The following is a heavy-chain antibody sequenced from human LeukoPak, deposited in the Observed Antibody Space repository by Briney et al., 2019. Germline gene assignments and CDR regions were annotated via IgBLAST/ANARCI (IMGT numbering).Heavy chain of an antibody. J-gene: IGHJ4*02. CDR2: ISAYNGNT. Sequence: ASVKVSCKASGYTFTSYGISWVRQAPGQGLEWMGWISAYNGNTNYAQKLQGRVTMTTDTSTSTAYMELRSLRSDDTAVYYCARDDYYDSSGLSLDYWGQGTLVTVSS. CDR3: ARDDYYDSSGLSLDY. CDR1: GYTFTSYG. D-gene: IGHD3-22*01. V-gene: IGHV1-18*01.